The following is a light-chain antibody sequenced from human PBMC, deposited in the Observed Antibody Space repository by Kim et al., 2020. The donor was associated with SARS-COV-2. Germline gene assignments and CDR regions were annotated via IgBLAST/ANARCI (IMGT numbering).Light chain of an antibody. V-gene: IGKV1-17*01. CDR3: LQHSTYPLT. Sequence: ASVGDRVTITWRASQDIRNDLGWYQQNPGRAPKRLIYGASSLQSGVPSRFSGSGSGTEFTLTISSVQPEDFATYFCLQHSTYPLTFGQGTRLEIK. CDR2: GAS. J-gene: IGKJ5*01. CDR1: QDIRND.